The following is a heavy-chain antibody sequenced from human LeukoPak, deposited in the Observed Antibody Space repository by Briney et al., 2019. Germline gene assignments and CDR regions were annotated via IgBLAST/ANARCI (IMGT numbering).Heavy chain of an antibody. CDR3: AREIAVAGKGAYWYFDL. J-gene: IGHJ2*01. CDR2: IYYSGST. Sequence: SETLSLTCTVSGGSISSGGYYWSWIRQHPGKGLEWIGYIYYSGSTNYNPSLKSRVTISVDTSKNQFSLKLSSVTAADTAVYYCAREIAVAGKGAYWYFDLWGRGTLVTVSS. D-gene: IGHD6-19*01. CDR1: GGSISSGGYY. V-gene: IGHV4-61*08.